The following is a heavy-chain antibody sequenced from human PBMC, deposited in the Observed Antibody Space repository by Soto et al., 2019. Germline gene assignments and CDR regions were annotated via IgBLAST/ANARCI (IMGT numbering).Heavy chain of an antibody. CDR2: ISSSSTNL. CDR1: RFTFSDSY. V-gene: IGHV3-11*04. CDR3: ARRYYEASRYAYLDY. D-gene: IGHD3-22*01. Sequence: LRPSCAASRFTFSDSYLSLIRQAPGKGLEWVSFISSSSTNLYYADSVQGRFTLSTDNANPSQYLQTNSLRAEDTAIYDSARRYYEASRYAYLDYWGQGTLVTVSS. J-gene: IGHJ4*02.